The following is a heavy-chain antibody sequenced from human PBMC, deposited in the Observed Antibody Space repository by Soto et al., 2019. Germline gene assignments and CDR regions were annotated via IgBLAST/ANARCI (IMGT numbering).Heavy chain of an antibody. CDR1: GGSISSSSYY. V-gene: IGHV4-39*01. CDR3: ARRDNYYYYGMDI. Sequence: PSETLSLTCTVSGGSISSSSYYWGWIRQPPGKGLEWIGSIYYSGSTYYNPSLKSRVTISVDTSKNQFSLKLSSVTAADTAVCYCARRDNYYYYGMDIWGQGTTVTVSS. J-gene: IGHJ6*02. CDR2: IYYSGST.